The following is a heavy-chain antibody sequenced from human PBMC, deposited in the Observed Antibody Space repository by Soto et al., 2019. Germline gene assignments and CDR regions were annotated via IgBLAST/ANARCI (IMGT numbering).Heavy chain of an antibody. CDR3: ARDIFLGGGGESNWLDP. CDR2: ISAYNGNT. V-gene: IGHV1-18*01. Sequence: ASVNVACKASCYTFTIHGISWVRHAPGQGLEWMGWISAYNGNTNYAQKFQGRVTMTTDTSTSTAYMELRSLRSDDTAVYYCARDIFLGGGGESNWLDPWGKGNLVTVSS. J-gene: IGHJ5*02. D-gene: IGHD3-10*01. CDR1: CYTFTIHG.